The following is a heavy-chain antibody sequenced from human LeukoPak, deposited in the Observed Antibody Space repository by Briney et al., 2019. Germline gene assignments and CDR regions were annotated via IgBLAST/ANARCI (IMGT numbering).Heavy chain of an antibody. J-gene: IGHJ3*02. CDR1: GGSISSSSYY. Sequence: PSETLSLTCTVSGGSISSSSYYWGWIRQPPGKGLEWIGSIYYSGSTYYNPSLKSRVTISVDTSKNQFSLKLSSVTAADTAVYYCATSTTVTIKDAFDIWGQGTMVTVSS. CDR3: ATSTTVTIKDAFDI. V-gene: IGHV4-39*01. CDR2: IYYSGST. D-gene: IGHD4-17*01.